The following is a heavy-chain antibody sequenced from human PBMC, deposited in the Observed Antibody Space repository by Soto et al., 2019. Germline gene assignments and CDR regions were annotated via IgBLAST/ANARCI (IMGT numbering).Heavy chain of an antibody. CDR3: ARVTRGGMDV. J-gene: IGHJ6*02. V-gene: IGHV4-38-2*01. CDR2: IFHSGST. Sequence: SETLSLTCAISGYSTSSGYYWGWIRQPPGKGLEWIGSIFHSGSTYYNPSLKSRVTISVDTXKNQFSLKLSSVTAADTAVYYCARVTRGGMDVWGQGTTVTVSS. D-gene: IGHD2-2*01. CDR1: GYSTSSGYY.